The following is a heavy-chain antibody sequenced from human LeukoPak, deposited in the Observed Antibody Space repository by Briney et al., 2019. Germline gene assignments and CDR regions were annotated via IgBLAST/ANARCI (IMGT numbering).Heavy chain of an antibody. CDR2: IYTSGST. D-gene: IGHD3-3*02. CDR3: ARVSKDTISLNYYYYMDV. V-gene: IGHV4-4*07. Sequence: SETLSLTCTVSGGSISNYYWSWIRQSAGKGLEWIGRIYTSGSTNYNPSLKSRVTMSVDTSKNQFSLKLSSVTAADTAVYYCARVSKDTISLNYYYYMDVWGKGTTVTVSS. CDR1: GGSISNYY. J-gene: IGHJ6*03.